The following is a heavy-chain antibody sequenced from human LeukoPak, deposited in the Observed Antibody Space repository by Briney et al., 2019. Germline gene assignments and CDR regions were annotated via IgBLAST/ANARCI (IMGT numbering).Heavy chain of an antibody. CDR2: VYYSGST. Sequence: SETLSLTCAVYGGSFSGYYWGWISQPPGKGLEWIGSVYYSGSTYYNPSLKSRVTISVDTSKNQFSLKLSSVTAADTALYYCARRLRGFDSWGQGTLVTVSS. CDR3: ARRLRGFDS. D-gene: IGHD5-12*01. CDR1: GGSFSGYY. J-gene: IGHJ5*01. V-gene: IGHV4-39*01.